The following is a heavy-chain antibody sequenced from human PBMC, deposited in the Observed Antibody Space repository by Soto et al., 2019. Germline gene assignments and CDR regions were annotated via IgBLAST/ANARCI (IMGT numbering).Heavy chain of an antibody. CDR3: ARDYSRITMVRGVMGPFDY. CDR1: GGTFSSYA. D-gene: IGHD3-10*01. J-gene: IGHJ4*02. Sequence: QVQLVQSGAEVKKPGSSVKVSCKASGGTFSSYAISWVRQAPGQGLEWMGGIIPIFGTANYAQKFQDRVTITADESTSTAYMELSSLRSEDTAVYYCARDYSRITMVRGVMGPFDYWGQGTLVTVSS. CDR2: IIPIFGTA. V-gene: IGHV1-69*01.